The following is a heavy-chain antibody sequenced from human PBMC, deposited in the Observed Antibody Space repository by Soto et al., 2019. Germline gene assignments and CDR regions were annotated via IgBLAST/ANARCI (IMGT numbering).Heavy chain of an antibody. CDR1: GAAITTYY. CDR3: ARDWGSSGLFDP. V-gene: IGHV4-59*01. Sequence: SETLSLTCSVSGAAITTYYWIWVRQPPGKGLEWIGSISYSGSTKYNPSLESRVMISLDTSKNQFSLRLTSVTAADTALYYCARDWGSSGLFDPWGQGALVTVSS. J-gene: IGHJ5*02. D-gene: IGHD3-16*01. CDR2: ISYSGST.